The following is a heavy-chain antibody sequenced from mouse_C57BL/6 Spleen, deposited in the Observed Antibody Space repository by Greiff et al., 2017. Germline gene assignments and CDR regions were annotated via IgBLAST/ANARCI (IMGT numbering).Heavy chain of an antibody. CDR3: ARTAQAPFAY. D-gene: IGHD3-2*02. V-gene: IGHV4-1*01. Sequence: PAATIDFSRYWMSWVRRAPGKGLEWIGEINPDSSTLNYAPSLKDKFIISRDNAKNTLYLQMSTVRSEDTALYYCARTAQAPFAYWGQGTLVTVSA. CDR1: TIDFSRYW. CDR2: INPDSSTL. J-gene: IGHJ3*01.